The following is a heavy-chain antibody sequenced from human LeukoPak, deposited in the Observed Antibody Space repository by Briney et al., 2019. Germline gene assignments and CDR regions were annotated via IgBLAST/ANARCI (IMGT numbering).Heavy chain of an antibody. CDR2: ISGSGGST. Sequence: GGSLRLSCAASGFTFSSYTMSWVRQAPGKGLEWVSAISGSGGSTYYADSVKGRFTISRDNSKNTLYLQMNSLRAEDTAVYYCAKEGEYSSGWQGSFDYWGQGTLVTVSS. CDR3: AKEGEYSSGWQGSFDY. CDR1: GFTFSSYT. D-gene: IGHD6-19*01. V-gene: IGHV3-23*01. J-gene: IGHJ4*02.